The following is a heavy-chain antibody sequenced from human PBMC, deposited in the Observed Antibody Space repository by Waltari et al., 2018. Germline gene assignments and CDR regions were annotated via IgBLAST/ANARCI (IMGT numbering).Heavy chain of an antibody. D-gene: IGHD3-16*01. CDR2: IKYDGSEK. Sequence: DLVESGGGLVRPGGSLRLPCAAFGFTFSNYWMAWVRQAPGKGLEWGASIKYDGSEKKYVDSVKGRFTISRDNTEKSLFLQMDNLRVEDTAVYYCVRGVSWGHFDLWGRGTLVTVSS. CDR1: GFTFSNYW. CDR3: VRGVSWGHFDL. J-gene: IGHJ2*01. V-gene: IGHV3-7*01.